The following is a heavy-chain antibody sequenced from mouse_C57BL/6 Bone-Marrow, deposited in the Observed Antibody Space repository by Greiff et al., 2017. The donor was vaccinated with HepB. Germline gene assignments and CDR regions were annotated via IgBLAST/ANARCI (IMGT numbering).Heavy chain of an antibody. CDR2: INPGSGGT. J-gene: IGHJ3*01. CDR1: GYAFTNYL. Sequence: VQLQQSGAELVRPGTSVKVSCKASGYAFTNYLIEWVKQRPGQGLEWIGVINPGSGGTNYNEKFKGKATLTADKSSSTAYMQLSSLTSEDSAVYFGAREDGNYLPWFAYWGQGTLVTVSA. V-gene: IGHV1-54*01. CDR3: AREDGNYLPWFAY. D-gene: IGHD2-1*01.